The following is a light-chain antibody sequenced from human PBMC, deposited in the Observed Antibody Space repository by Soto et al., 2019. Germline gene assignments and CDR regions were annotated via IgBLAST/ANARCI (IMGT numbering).Light chain of an antibody. J-gene: IGKJ3*01. CDR2: DAA. CDR3: QHYHNLPFT. CDR1: QDISNY. Sequence: DIQMTQSPSSLSASVGDRVTITCQASQDISNYLSWYQQKPGKAPKLLIYDAANLQTGVPSRFSGGGSGTHFALTISSLQPEDIATYYCQHYHNLPFTFGPGTKLDVK. V-gene: IGKV1-33*01.